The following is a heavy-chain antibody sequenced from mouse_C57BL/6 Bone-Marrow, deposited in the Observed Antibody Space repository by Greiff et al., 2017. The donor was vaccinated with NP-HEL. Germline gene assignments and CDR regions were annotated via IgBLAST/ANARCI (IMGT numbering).Heavy chain of an antibody. CDR3: ARRGNYYGSSYYYAIDY. CDR2: IYPGSGNT. CDR1: GYTFTDYY. D-gene: IGHD1-1*01. Sequence: VQLQESGAELVRPGASVKLSCKASGYTFTDYYINWVKQRPGQGLEWIARIYPGSGNTYYNEKFKGKATLTAEKSSSTAYMQLSSLTSEDSAVYFCARRGNYYGSSYYYAIDYWGQGTSVTVSS. V-gene: IGHV1-76*01. J-gene: IGHJ4*01.